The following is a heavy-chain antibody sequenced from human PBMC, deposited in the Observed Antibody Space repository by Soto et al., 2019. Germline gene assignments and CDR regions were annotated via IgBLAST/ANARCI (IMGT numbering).Heavy chain of an antibody. D-gene: IGHD6-19*01. Sequence: QVQLVLSGAEVKRPGSSVKVSCKASGGTFSSNSINWVRQAPGQGLEWMGSIIPLFGTTDYAQNFQGRVTISADKFTNTAYMELSSLRSEDTAVYFCARAVLSSSRPSYYQYGMDVWGQGTTVTVSS. J-gene: IGHJ6*02. CDR3: ARAVLSSSRPSYYQYGMDV. V-gene: IGHV1-69*06. CDR2: IIPLFGTT. CDR1: GGTFSSNS.